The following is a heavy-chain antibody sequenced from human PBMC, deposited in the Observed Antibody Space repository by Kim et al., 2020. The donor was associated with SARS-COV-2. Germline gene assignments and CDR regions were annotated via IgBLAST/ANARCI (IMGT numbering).Heavy chain of an antibody. J-gene: IGHJ4*02. CDR3: ARGGYYASGATLDY. Sequence: PSLTSRVTISVDTSKNQFSLKLSSVTAADTAVYYCARGGYYASGATLDYWGQGTLVTVSS. V-gene: IGHV4-59*09. D-gene: IGHD3-10*01.